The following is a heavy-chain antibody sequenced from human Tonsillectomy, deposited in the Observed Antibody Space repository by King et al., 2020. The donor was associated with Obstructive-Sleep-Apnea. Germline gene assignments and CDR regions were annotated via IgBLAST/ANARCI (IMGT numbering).Heavy chain of an antibody. CDR2: ISGNGGDST. D-gene: IGHD6-13*01. CDR3: AKDLSSWYSDYPFDY. V-gene: IGHV3-23*04. CDR1: GFTFSVYA. J-gene: IGHJ4*02. Sequence: VQLVKSGGGFVQTGGSLRLSCAASGFTFSVYAMNWVRQAPGKGLEWVSSISGNGGDSTYYADSVKGRFTISRDNSKNTLYLQMNSLRAEDTAVYYCAKDLSSWYSDYPFDYWGQGTLVTVSS.